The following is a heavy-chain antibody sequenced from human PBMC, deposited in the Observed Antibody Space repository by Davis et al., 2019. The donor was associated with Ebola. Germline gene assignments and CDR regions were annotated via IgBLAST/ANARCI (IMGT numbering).Heavy chain of an antibody. CDR1: GFIFRNYV. Sequence: ESLKISCETSGFIFRNYVMSWVRQAPGKGLEWVSAISGSGGSTYYADSVKGRFTISRDNSKKTLYLQMNSLGAEDTAVYYCAKSGLSFGVVKYHYGMDVWGKGATVTVSS. CDR2: ISGSGGST. J-gene: IGHJ6*04. D-gene: IGHD3-3*01. V-gene: IGHV3-23*01. CDR3: AKSGLSFGVVKYHYGMDV.